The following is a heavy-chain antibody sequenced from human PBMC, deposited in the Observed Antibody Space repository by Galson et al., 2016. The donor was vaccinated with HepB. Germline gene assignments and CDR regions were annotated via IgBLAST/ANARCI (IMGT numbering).Heavy chain of an antibody. CDR2: IGYDGRNE. D-gene: IGHD1-26*01. J-gene: IGHJ4*02. CDR1: GFVFSNYA. CDR3: ARQGSGSYRFDY. Sequence: SLRLSCAASGFVFSNYALHWVRQAPGKGLEWVAVIGYDGRNEHYGDSVKGRFTISRDNADNSLYLQMDNLRADDTAVYYCARQGSGSYRFDYWGQGTLVTVSS. V-gene: IGHV3-33*01.